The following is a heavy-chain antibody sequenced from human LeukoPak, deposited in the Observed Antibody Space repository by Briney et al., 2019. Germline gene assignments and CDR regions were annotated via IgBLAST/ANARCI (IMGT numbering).Heavy chain of an antibody. V-gene: IGHV4-4*07. Sequence: SETLSLTCAVSGGSISSHYWSWIRQPAGKGLEWIGRIYTSGNTNYNPSLKSRVTMSVDTSKNQFSLKLSSVTAADTAVYYCARGGGGTGYFDYWGQGTLVTVSS. CDR1: GGSISSHY. J-gene: IGHJ4*02. D-gene: IGHD3-16*01. CDR2: IYTSGNT. CDR3: ARGGGGTGYFDY.